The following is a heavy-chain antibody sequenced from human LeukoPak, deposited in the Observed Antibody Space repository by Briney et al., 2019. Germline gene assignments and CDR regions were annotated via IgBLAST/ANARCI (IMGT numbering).Heavy chain of an antibody. Sequence: GGSLRLSCAASGFTLSSFGMHWVRQAPGKGLEWVAVISDDGSNTYYADSVKGRFTISRDNSKNTLYLQLNSLRTEDAAVYYCAKDADTATIIYWYFDLWGRGTLVTVSS. D-gene: IGHD5-18*01. CDR1: GFTLSSFG. V-gene: IGHV3-30*18. CDR2: ISDDGSNT. CDR3: AKDADTATIIYWYFDL. J-gene: IGHJ2*01.